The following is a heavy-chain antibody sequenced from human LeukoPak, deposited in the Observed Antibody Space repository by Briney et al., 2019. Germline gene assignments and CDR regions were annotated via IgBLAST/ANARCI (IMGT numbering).Heavy chain of an antibody. J-gene: IGHJ6*03. V-gene: IGHV4-4*07. CDR1: GGSISSYY. D-gene: IGHD3-3*01. CDR3: ARVRGGVGEFGVVISKYYYMDV. Sequence: SETLSLTCTVSGGSISSYYWSWIRQPAGKGLEWIGRIYTSGSTNYNPSLKSRVTMSVDTSKNQFSLKLSSVTAADTAVYYCARVRGGVGEFGVVISKYYYMDVWGKGTTVTVSS. CDR2: IYTSGST.